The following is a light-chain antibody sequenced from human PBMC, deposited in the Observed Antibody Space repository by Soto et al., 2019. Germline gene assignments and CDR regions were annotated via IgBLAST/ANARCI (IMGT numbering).Light chain of an antibody. CDR1: QGISSY. CDR3: QQRHSYPIT. CDR2: TAS. Sequence: DLQLTQSPSFLSASVGDRVTVTCRASQGISSYLAWYHQKPGKAPKLLIHTASTLQSGVPSRFSGSGSGTEFTLTISSLQPEDFATYYCQQRHSYPITFGQGTRLEIK. J-gene: IGKJ5*01. V-gene: IGKV1-9*01.